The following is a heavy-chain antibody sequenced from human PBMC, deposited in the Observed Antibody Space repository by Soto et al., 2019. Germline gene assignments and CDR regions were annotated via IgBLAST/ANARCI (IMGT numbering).Heavy chain of an antibody. CDR2: IYYSGST. CDR3: ARRIGGYYGSGSYYNWFDP. CDR1: GGSISSSSYY. V-gene: IGHV4-39*01. Sequence: QLQLQESDPGLVKPSETLSLTCTVSGGSISSSSYYWGWIRQPPGKGLEWIGSIYYSGSTYYNPSLKSRVTISVDTSKNQFSLKLSSVTAADTAVYYCARRIGGYYGSGSYYNWFDPWGQGTLVTVSS. D-gene: IGHD3-10*01. J-gene: IGHJ5*02.